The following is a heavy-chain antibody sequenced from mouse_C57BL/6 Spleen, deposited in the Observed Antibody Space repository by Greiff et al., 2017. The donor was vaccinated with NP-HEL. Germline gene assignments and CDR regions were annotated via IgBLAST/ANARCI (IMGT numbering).Heavy chain of an antibody. V-gene: IGHV1-82*01. J-gene: IGHJ3*01. CDR3: ARRGVYYDYDWFAY. CDR1: GYAFSSSW. CDR2: LYPGDGDT. D-gene: IGHD2-4*01. Sequence: QVQLKESGPELVKPGASVKISCKASGYAFSSSWMNWVKQRPGKGLEWIGRLYPGDGDTNYTGKFKGKATLTADKSSSTAYMQLSSLTSEDSAVYFCARRGVYYDYDWFAYWGQGTLVTVSA.